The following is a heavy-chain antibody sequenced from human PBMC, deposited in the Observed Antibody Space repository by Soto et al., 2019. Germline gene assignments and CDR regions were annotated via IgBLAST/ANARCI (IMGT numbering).Heavy chain of an antibody. CDR1: GGSISGGVHS. CDR2: IFDSGST. Sequence: QVQLQESGPGLVKPSETLSLTCTVSGGSISGGVHSWSWIRQPPGKGLEWIGHIFDSGSTYYNPSLKSRLTISVDTSKNQFSLRLSSVTVADTAVYYCAREIMPLTNDWYFDLWGRGTLVTVSS. D-gene: IGHD2-8*01. V-gene: IGHV4-30-4*01. CDR3: AREIMPLTNDWYFDL. J-gene: IGHJ2*01.